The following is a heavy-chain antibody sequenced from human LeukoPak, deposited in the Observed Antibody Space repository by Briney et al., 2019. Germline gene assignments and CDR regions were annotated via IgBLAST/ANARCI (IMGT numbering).Heavy chain of an antibody. CDR3: ARGLGPYYYDSSGRDY. D-gene: IGHD3-22*01. CDR1: GFTFSSYS. Sequence: PGGSLRLSCAASGFTFSSYSMNWVRQAPGKGLEWVSSISSSSSYIYYADSVKGRFTISRDNAKNSLYLQMNSLRAEDTAVYYCARGLGPYYYDSSGRDYWGQGTLVTVSS. V-gene: IGHV3-21*01. J-gene: IGHJ4*02. CDR2: ISSSSSYI.